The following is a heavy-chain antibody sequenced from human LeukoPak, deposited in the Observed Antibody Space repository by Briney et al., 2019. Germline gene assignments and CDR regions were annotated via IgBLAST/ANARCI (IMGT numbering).Heavy chain of an antibody. CDR2: ISGSGGST. D-gene: IGHD3-3*01. CDR1: GFTFSSYG. J-gene: IGHJ4*02. Sequence: GGSLRLSCAASGFTFSSYGMSWVRQAPGKGLEWVSAISGSGGSTHYADSVKGRFTISRDKSKNTLYLQMNSLRAEDTAVYYCAKDFWSGYYNSLPSFDYWGQGTLVTVSS. V-gene: IGHV3-23*01. CDR3: AKDFWSGYYNSLPSFDY.